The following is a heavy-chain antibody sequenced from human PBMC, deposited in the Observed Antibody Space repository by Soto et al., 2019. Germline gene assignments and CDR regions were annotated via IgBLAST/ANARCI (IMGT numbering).Heavy chain of an antibody. CDR3: ARVTPMIVAAAASYYYYYYGMDV. CDR2: ISSSGSTI. D-gene: IGHD3-22*01. CDR1: GFTFSSYE. Sequence: AGGSLRLSCAASGFTFSSYEMNWVRQAPGKGLEWVSYISSSGSTIYYADSVKGRFTISRDNAKNSLYLQMNSLRAEDTAVYYCARVTPMIVAAAASYYYYYYGMDVWGQGTTVTVSS. J-gene: IGHJ6*02. V-gene: IGHV3-48*03.